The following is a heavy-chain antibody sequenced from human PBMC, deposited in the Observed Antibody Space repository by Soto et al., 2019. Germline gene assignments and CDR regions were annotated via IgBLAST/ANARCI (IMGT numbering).Heavy chain of an antibody. Sequence: GASVKVSCKASGYTFTSYAMHWVRQAPGQRLEWMGWINAGNGNTKYSQKFQGRVTITRDTSASTAYMELSSLRSEDTAVYYCARWMEWLLRGYYSYGMDVWGQGTTVTVSS. CDR1: GYTFTSYA. D-gene: IGHD3-3*01. CDR2: INAGNGNT. CDR3: ARWMEWLLRGYYSYGMDV. V-gene: IGHV1-3*01. J-gene: IGHJ6*02.